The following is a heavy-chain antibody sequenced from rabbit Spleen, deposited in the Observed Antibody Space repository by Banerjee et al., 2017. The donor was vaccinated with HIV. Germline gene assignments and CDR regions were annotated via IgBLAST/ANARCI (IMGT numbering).Heavy chain of an antibody. CDR2: ISDRSGRT. D-gene: IGHD1-1*01. CDR3: ARDLVAVIGWNFNL. CDR1: GFSFSSGYD. J-gene: IGHJ4*01. Sequence: QSLEESGGGLVKPGASLTLTCKASGFSFSSGYDMCWVRQAPGKGLEWIACISDRSGRTDYATWAKGRFTISRSTSLNSVTLQMTSLTAADTATYFCARDLVAVIGWNFNLWGQGTLVTVS. V-gene: IGHV1S40*01.